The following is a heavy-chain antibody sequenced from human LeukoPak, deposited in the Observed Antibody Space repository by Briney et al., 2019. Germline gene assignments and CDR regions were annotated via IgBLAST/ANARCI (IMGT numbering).Heavy chain of an antibody. CDR3: ARKSIEVSGRQPYDY. V-gene: IGHV4-34*01. Sequence: SETLSLTCAVYSGSFSGDYWSWIRQSPEKGLEWIGEIKHSGVTNYNPSLKSRLTMSVDTSKTQFSLRPTSVTAADTAVYYCARKSIEVSGRQPYDYWGQGTLVTVSS. D-gene: IGHD2-15*01. CDR2: IKHSGVT. J-gene: IGHJ4*02. CDR1: SGSFSGDY.